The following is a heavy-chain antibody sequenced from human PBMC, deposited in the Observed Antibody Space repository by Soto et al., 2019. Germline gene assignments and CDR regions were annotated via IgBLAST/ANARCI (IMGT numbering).Heavy chain of an antibody. J-gene: IGHJ4*02. CDR1: GYTLTSYA. Sequence: GASVKVSCTASGYTLTSYAMHWVRQAPGQRLEWMGWINAGNGNTKYSQKFQGRVTITRDTSASTAYMELSSLRSEDTAVYYCARWGYYDSSGLFDYWGQGTLVTVSS. V-gene: IGHV1-3*01. D-gene: IGHD3-22*01. CDR2: INAGNGNT. CDR3: ARWGYYDSSGLFDY.